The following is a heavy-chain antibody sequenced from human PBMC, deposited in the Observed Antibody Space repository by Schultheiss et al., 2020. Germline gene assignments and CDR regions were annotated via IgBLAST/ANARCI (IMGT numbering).Heavy chain of an antibody. D-gene: IGHD3-16*01. J-gene: IGHJ4*02. Sequence: GGSLRLSCAASGFTFSSYGMHWVRQAPGKGLEWVAVISYDGSNKYYADSVKGRFTISRDNAKNSLYLQMNSLRAEDTALYYCAKEDGIMITFGGESPVDYWGQGTLVTVSS. CDR2: ISYDGSNK. V-gene: IGHV3-30*18. CDR1: GFTFSSYG. CDR3: AKEDGIMITFGGESPVDY.